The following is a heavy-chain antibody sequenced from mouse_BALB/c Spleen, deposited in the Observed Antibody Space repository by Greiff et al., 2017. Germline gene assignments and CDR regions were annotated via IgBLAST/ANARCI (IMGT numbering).Heavy chain of an antibody. Sequence: EVMLVESGGGLVKPGGSLKLSCAASGFTFSSYTMSWVRQTPEKRLEWVATISSGGSYTYYPDSVKGRFTISRDNAKNTLYLQMSSLKSEDTAMYYCTRDESGRFDYWGQGTTLTVSS. CDR3: TRDESGRFDY. CDR1: GFTFSSYT. D-gene: IGHD1-3*01. J-gene: IGHJ2*01. CDR2: ISSGGSYT. V-gene: IGHV5-6-4*01.